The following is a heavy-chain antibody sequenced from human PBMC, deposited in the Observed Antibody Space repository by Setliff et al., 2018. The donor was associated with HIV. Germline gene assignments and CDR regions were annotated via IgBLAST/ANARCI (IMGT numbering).Heavy chain of an antibody. D-gene: IGHD7-27*01. CDR2: VYSTGST. Sequence: SETLSLTCTVSGGSIENLYWTWIRQLSGRGLEWIGYVYSTGSTKYNPSLKSRATMSDDTSKNQISLTLTSVSAADTAVYYCASTSMGMTRKPIWYYHMDVWGHGITVTVSS. J-gene: IGHJ6*03. CDR3: ASTSMGMTRKPIWYYHMDV. V-gene: IGHV4-59*11. CDR1: GGSIENLY.